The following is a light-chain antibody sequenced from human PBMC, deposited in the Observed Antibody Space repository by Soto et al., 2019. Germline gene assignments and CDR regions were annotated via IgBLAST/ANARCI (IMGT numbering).Light chain of an antibody. J-gene: IGKJ1*01. CDR3: QVLDGSIWT. V-gene: IGKV3-20*01. Sequence: ETVLTQSPGSVSLSPGERATLSCRASQSISNSKLAWYQHKAGQAPRLVIYGASGRATGIPNRFSGSGSGTDFTFTITRLEPDDCAVYYCQVLDGSIWTFGQGTKVEIK. CDR1: QSISNSK. CDR2: GAS.